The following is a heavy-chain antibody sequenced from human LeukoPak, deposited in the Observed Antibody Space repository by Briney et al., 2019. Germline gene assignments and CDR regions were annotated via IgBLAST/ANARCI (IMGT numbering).Heavy chain of an antibody. CDR1: GFTFNTQD. J-gene: IGHJ4*02. CDR2: INIGGDT. D-gene: IGHD6-19*01. Sequence: PGGSLRLSCAASGFTFNTQDMRWVRQAPGKGLEWASSINIGGDTFYADSVRGRFTISRDNSKNTLDLQMNSLRVEDTAVYYCGKGRVSEWGQGTLVTVSS. V-gene: IGHV3-23*01. CDR3: GKGRVSE.